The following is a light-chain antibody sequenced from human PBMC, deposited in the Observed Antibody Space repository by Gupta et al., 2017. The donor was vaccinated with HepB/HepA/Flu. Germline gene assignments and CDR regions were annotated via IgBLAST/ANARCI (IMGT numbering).Light chain of an antibody. CDR3: QQTDYTPRT. CDR2: AAI. V-gene: IGKV1-39*01. CDR1: QSIDTY. Sequence: DILMTQSPFSLSASGGDTITITCRASQSIDTYLNWYQQKPGKAPKLLISAAIDLQSGVPARFSGSGSGTDFTLTISGLQPEDVATYYCQQTDYTPRTFGQGTQVDIK. J-gene: IGKJ1*01.